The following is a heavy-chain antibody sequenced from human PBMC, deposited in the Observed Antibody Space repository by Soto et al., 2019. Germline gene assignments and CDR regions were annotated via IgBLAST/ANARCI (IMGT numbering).Heavy chain of an antibody. CDR1: GGSISSYY. V-gene: IGHV4-59*01. Sequence: SETLSLTCTVSGGSISSYYWSWIRQPPGKGLEWIGYIYYSGSTNYNPSLKSRVTVSVDTSKNQFSLKLSSVTAADTAVYYCARLGIAVAGADAFDIWGQGTMVTVSS. D-gene: IGHD6-19*01. CDR3: ARLGIAVAGADAFDI. J-gene: IGHJ3*02. CDR2: IYYSGST.